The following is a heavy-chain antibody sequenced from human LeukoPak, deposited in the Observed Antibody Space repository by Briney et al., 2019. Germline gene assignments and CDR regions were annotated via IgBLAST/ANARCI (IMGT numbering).Heavy chain of an antibody. J-gene: IGHJ5*02. CDR2: ISGSGGSA. V-gene: IGHV3-23*01. Sequence: GGSLRLSCTASGFTFSSYAMSWVRQAPGKGLEWFSAISGSGGSAYYADSAKGRFTISRDNSKNTLYLQMNSLRDEDTAVYYCAKDSYGFFVGHFDPWGQGTLVTVSS. CDR1: GFTFSSYA. D-gene: IGHD3-3*01. CDR3: AKDSYGFFVGHFDP.